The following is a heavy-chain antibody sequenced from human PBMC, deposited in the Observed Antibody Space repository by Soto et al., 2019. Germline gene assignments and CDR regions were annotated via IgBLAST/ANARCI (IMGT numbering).Heavy chain of an antibody. CDR2: TYYRSKWYN. D-gene: IGHD3-10*01. CDR3: ARRGITMVRGVNYYYYYGMDV. J-gene: IGHJ6*02. Sequence: SQTLSLTFAISGDRVSSNSAAWNWIRQSPSRGLEWLGRTYYRSKWYNDYAVSVKSRITINPDTSKNQFSLQLNSVTPEDTAVYYCARRGITMVRGVNYYYYYGMDVWGQGTTVTVSS. CDR1: GDRVSSNSAA. V-gene: IGHV6-1*01.